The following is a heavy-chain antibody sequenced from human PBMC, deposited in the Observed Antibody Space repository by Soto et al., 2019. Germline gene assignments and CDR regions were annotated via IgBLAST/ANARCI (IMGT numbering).Heavy chain of an antibody. Sequence: QVQLQESGPGLVKPSETLSVTCTVSGGSISSYYWSWIRQPPGKGLEYIGYIYYSGSTNYNPSLKSRVTISVDTSKNQFSLKLSSVTAADTAVYYCARLVGWDSVESWFDPWGQGTPVTVSS. CDR3: ARLVGWDSVESWFDP. CDR1: GGSISSYY. D-gene: IGHD6-19*01. J-gene: IGHJ5*02. V-gene: IGHV4-59*08. CDR2: IYYSGST.